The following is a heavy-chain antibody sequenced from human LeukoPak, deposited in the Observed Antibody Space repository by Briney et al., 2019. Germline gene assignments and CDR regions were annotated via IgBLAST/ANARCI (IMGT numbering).Heavy chain of an antibody. CDR3: AREVATIYYYYYYYMDV. CDR1: GGTFSSYT. D-gene: IGHD5-12*01. Sequence: GASVKVSCKASGGTFSSYTISWVRQAPGQGLEWMGGIIPIFGTANYAQKFQGRVTITADEATSTASMELSSLRSEDTAVYYCAREVATIYYYYYYYMDVWGKGTTVTVSS. CDR2: IIPIFGTA. J-gene: IGHJ6*03. V-gene: IGHV1-69*13.